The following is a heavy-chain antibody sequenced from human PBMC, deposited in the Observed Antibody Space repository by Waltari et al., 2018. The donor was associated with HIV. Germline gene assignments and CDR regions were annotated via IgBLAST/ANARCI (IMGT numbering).Heavy chain of an antibody. D-gene: IGHD3-3*01. Sequence: QVQLQESGPGLVKPSETLSLTCAVSGYSITPGYYWGWILQPPGKGLEWIRSIYHSGSTYYNPSLRSRVAISVDTSKNQFSLNLNSVTAADTAVYYCARDQILRFLEWSFDYWGQGILVTVS. CDR1: GYSITPGYY. J-gene: IGHJ4*02. CDR2: IYHSGST. CDR3: ARDQILRFLEWSFDY. V-gene: IGHV4-38-2*02.